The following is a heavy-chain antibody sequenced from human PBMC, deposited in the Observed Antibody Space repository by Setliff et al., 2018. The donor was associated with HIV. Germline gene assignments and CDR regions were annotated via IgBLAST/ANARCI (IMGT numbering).Heavy chain of an antibody. CDR2: FYYSGGT. CDR1: GDSISRSSFY. V-gene: IGHV4-39*02. J-gene: IGHJ4*02. CDR3: ARELPPYYYDNGGYSHF. D-gene: IGHD3-22*01. Sequence: KTSEILSLTCTVSGDSISRSSFYWAWIRQPPGKGLEWIGSFYYSGGTYYSPSLKSRVTISVDTSKNQFSLKLSSATAADTALYYCARELPPYYYDNGGYSHFWGQGTPVTVSS.